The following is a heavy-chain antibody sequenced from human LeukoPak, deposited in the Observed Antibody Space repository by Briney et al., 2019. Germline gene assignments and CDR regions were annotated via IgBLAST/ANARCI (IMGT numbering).Heavy chain of an antibody. CDR2: INSDGSST. D-gene: IGHD6-13*01. J-gene: IGHJ3*02. CDR3: ARGEYSSSWYEPAFDI. V-gene: IGHV3-74*01. CDR1: GFTFSSYW. Sequence: PGGSLRLSCAASGFTFSSYWMHWVRQAPGKGLVWVSRINSDGSSTSYADSVKGRFTISRDNAKNTLYLQMNSLRAEDTAVYYCARGEYSSSWYEPAFDIWGQGTMVTVSS.